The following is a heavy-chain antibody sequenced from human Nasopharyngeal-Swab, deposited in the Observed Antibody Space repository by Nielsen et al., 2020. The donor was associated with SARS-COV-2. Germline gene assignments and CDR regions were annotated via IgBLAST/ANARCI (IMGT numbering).Heavy chain of an antibody. D-gene: IGHD1-26*01. CDR3: TTDPSGSYDY. CDR1: GFTFSNAW. J-gene: IGHJ4*02. CDR2: FKSKTDGGTT. Sequence: SLNLSFAASGFTFSNAWMNCVRQAPGKGLEWAGRFKSKTDGGTTDYAAPVKGRFTISRDDSKNTLYLQINSLKTEDTAVYYCTTDPSGSYDYWGQRTLVTVSS. V-gene: IGHV3-15*07.